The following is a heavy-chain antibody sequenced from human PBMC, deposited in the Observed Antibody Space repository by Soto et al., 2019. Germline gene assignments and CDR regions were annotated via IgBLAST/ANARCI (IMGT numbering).Heavy chain of an antibody. J-gene: IGHJ4*02. CDR2: INHSGST. V-gene: IGHV4-34*01. CDR3: ARDRAQRNYDFWSGYYPEPFDY. D-gene: IGHD3-3*01. CDR1: GGSFSGYY. Sequence: SETLSLTCAVYGGSFSGYYWTWIRQPPGTGLEWIGEINHSGSTNYNPSLKSRVTISVDTSKNQFSLKLTSVTAEDTAVYYCARDRAQRNYDFWSGYYPEPFDYWGQGTLVTVSS.